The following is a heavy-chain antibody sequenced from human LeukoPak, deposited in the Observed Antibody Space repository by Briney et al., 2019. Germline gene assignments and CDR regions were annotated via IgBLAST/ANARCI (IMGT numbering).Heavy chain of an antibody. Sequence: PGGSLRLSCAASGFTFSDYALGWVRQAPGRGLEWVATLSGSGAGTYYSDSVQGRFTISRDNSKNTLYLQMNSLRAEDTAVYYCAKLHAYSSSWQNYFDYWGQGTLVAVSS. CDR1: GFTFSDYA. J-gene: IGHJ4*02. D-gene: IGHD6-13*01. CDR2: LSGSGAGT. CDR3: AKLHAYSSSWQNYFDY. V-gene: IGHV3-23*01.